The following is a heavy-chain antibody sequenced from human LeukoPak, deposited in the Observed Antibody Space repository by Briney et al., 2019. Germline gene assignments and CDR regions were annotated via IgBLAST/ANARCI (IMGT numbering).Heavy chain of an antibody. CDR2: INHSGST. CDR3: ARGTNPYDYVWGSYRVFDY. CDR1: GGSFSGYY. Sequence: SETLSLTCAVYGGSFSGYYWSWIRQPPGKGLEWIGEINHSGSTNYNPSLKSRVTIPVDASKNQFSLKLSSVTAADTAVYYCARGTNPYDYVWGSYRVFDYWGQGTLVTVSS. V-gene: IGHV4-34*01. J-gene: IGHJ4*02. D-gene: IGHD3-16*02.